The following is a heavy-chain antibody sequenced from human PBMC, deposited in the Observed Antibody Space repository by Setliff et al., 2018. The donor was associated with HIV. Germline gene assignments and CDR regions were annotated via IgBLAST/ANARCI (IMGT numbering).Heavy chain of an antibody. D-gene: IGHD6-13*01. CDR2: INTNTGNP. Sequence: ASVKVSCKASGYTFTNYDMNWVRQAPGQGLEWMGWINTNTGNPTYAQGFTGRFVFSLDTSVSTASLHIISLKAEDTAVYYCARGVSSSWYLKVGYYFDYWGQGTLVTVSS. V-gene: IGHV7-4-1*02. CDR3: ARGVSSSWYLKVGYYFDY. CDR1: GYTFTNYD. J-gene: IGHJ4*02.